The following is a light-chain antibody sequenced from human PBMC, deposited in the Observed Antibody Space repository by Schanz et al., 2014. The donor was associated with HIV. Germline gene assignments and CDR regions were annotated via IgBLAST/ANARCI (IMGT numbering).Light chain of an antibody. CDR3: QSYDNSLRGYV. V-gene: IGLV1-44*01. Sequence: QSVLTQPPSASGTPGQRVTISCSGSSSNIGRYTVNWYQQLPGTAPQLLIYSNNQRPSGVPDRFSGSKSGTSASLAISGLQSEDEADYYCQSYDNSLRGYVFGTGTKLTVL. J-gene: IGLJ1*01. CDR2: SNN. CDR1: SSNIGRYT.